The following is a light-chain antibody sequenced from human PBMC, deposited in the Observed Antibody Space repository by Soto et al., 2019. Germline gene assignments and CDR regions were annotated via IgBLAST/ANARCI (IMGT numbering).Light chain of an antibody. V-gene: IGKV3-20*01. CDR1: QSVSSSY. Sequence: EIVLTQSPGTLSLSPGERATLSCRASQSVSSSYLAWYQQKPGQAPRLLIYGASSRSTGIPDRFSGSGSGTDFTLTISRLEPEYFAVYYFQQYGSSPPYNFGQGTKLEIK. J-gene: IGKJ2*01. CDR2: GAS. CDR3: QQYGSSPPYN.